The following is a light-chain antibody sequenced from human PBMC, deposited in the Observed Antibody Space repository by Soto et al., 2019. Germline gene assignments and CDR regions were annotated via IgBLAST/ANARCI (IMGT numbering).Light chain of an antibody. J-gene: IGLJ2*01. CDR1: SGSIASNY. CDR3: QSYDSSNHNVV. CDR2: EDN. V-gene: IGLV6-57*04. Sequence: NFMLTQPHSVSESPGKTVTISCTRSSGSIASNYVQWYQQRPGSAPTTVIYEDNQRPSVVPDRFSGSIDSSSNSASLTISGLKTEDEADYYCQSYDSSNHNVVFGGGTKLTVL.